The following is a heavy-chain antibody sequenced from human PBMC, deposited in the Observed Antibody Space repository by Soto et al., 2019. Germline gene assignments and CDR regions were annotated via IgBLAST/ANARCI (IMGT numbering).Heavy chain of an antibody. J-gene: IGHJ3*02. V-gene: IGHV4-31*03. CDR2: IYYSGST. D-gene: IGHD3-9*01. Sequence: QEQLQESGPGLVKPSQTLSLTCTVSGGSISSGGYYWSWIRQHPGKGLEWIGYIYYSGSTYYNPSLKSRVTISVDTSKNQFSLKLSSVTAADTAAYYCARTYYDILTGYDFDIWGQGTMVTVSS. CDR3: ARTYYDILTGYDFDI. CDR1: GGSISSGGYY.